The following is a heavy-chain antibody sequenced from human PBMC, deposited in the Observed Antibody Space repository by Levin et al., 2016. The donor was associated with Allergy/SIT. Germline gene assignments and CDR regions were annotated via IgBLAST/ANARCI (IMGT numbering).Heavy chain of an antibody. CDR3: ARFQLSSWYFYGMDV. CDR1: GFTFSSYS. V-gene: IGHV3-48*01. CDR2: ISSSSSTI. Sequence: GGSLRLSCAASGFTFSSYSMNWVRQAPGKGLEWVSYISSSSSTIYYADSVKGRFTISRDNAKNSLYLQMNSLRAEDTAVYYCARFQLSSWYFYGMDVWGQGTTVTVSS. J-gene: IGHJ6*02. D-gene: IGHD6-13*01.